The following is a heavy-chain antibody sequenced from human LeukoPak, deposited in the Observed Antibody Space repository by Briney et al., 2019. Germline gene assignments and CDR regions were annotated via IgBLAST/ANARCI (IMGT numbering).Heavy chain of an antibody. D-gene: IGHD1-20*01. V-gene: IGHV3-23*01. J-gene: IGHJ4*02. CDR2: ISGSGGST. Sequence: GGSLRLSCAASGFTFSSYAMSWVRQAPGKGLEWVSAISGSGGSTYYADSVKGRFTISRDNSRNTLYLQMNSLRAEDTAIYYCAKNSITGTGPNLFDYWGQGTLVTVSS. CDR1: GFTFSSYA. CDR3: AKNSITGTGPNLFDY.